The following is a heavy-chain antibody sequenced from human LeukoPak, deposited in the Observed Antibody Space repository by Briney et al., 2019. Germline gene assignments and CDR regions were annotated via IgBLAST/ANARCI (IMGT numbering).Heavy chain of an antibody. J-gene: IGHJ4*02. CDR2: IYYSGST. CDR1: GGSISSSSYY. Sequence: PSETLSLTCTVSGGSISSSSYYWGWIRQPPGKGLEWIGSIYYSGSTYYNPSLKSRVTISVDTSKNQFSLKLSSVTAADTAVYYCARHDYGDQAFFDYWGQGTLVTVSS. CDR3: ARHDYGDQAFFDY. V-gene: IGHV4-39*01. D-gene: IGHD4-17*01.